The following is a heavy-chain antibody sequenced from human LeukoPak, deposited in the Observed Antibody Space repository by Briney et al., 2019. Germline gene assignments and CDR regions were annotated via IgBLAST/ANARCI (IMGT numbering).Heavy chain of an antibody. CDR1: KFAFNSYA. CDR2: ISYDGSNK. J-gene: IGHJ4*02. D-gene: IGHD5-24*01. V-gene: IGHV3-30*04. CDR3: ARDWRLQLPFDY. Sequence: GGSLRLSCAASKFAFNSYAMHWVRQAPGKGLEWVAVISYDGSNKYYADSVKGRFTISRDNSKNTLYLQMNSLRAEDTAVYYCARDWRLQLPFDYWGQGTLVTVSS.